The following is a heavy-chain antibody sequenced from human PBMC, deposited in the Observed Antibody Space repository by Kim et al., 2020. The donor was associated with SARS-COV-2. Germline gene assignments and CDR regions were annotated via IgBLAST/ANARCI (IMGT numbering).Heavy chain of an antibody. Sequence: ASVKVSCKASGYTFTSYGISWVRQAPGQGLEXXGWISAYNGNTNYAQKLQGRVTXTPDTXASTXYMELXSLRSXDTAVYYCARDRRIXIFGVXTHGXYYYYXASGXXGPRSPSP. CDR3: ARDRRIXIFGVXTHGXYYYYXAS. V-gene: IGHV1-18*01. CDR1: GYTFTSYG. CDR2: ISAYNGNT. D-gene: IGHD3-3*01. J-gene: IGHJ6*03.